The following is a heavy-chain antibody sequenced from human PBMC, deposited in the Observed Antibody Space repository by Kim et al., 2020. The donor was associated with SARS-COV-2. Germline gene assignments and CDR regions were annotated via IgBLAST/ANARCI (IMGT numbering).Heavy chain of an antibody. Sequence: SVKVSCKASGGTFSSYAISWVRQAPGQGLEWMGRIIPILGIANYAQKFQGRVTITADKSTSTAYMELSSLRSEDTAVYYCARDPTYYYDSSGYYPPSNWFDPWGQGTLVTVSS. J-gene: IGHJ5*02. CDR2: IIPILGIA. CDR1: GGTFSSYA. CDR3: ARDPTYYYDSSGYYPPSNWFDP. V-gene: IGHV1-69*04. D-gene: IGHD3-22*01.